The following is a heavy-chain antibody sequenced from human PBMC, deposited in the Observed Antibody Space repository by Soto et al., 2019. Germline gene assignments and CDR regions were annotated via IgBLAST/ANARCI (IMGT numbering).Heavy chain of an antibody. CDR1: GFTFSSYG. D-gene: IGHD1-1*01. Sequence: HPGGSLRLSCAASGFTFSSYGMHWVRQAPGKGLEWVAVMSYDGSNKYYADSVKGRFTTSSDSSKTTVYLQMNDLRPADTAVYYCATWHEREHAYDVWGQGTTVTVSS. V-gene: IGHV3-30*03. CDR2: MSYDGSNK. CDR3: ATWHEREHAYDV. J-gene: IGHJ3*01.